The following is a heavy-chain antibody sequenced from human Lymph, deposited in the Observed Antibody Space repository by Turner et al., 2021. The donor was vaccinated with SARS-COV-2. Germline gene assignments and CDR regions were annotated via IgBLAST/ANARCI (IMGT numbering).Heavy chain of an antibody. D-gene: IGHD3-16*01. CDR1: GFTFSSYV. V-gene: IGHV3-30-3*01. CDR3: ARLGESLLFALALDS. J-gene: IGHJ4*02. Sequence: QGQLVESGGGVGQPGRSLRLPCAASGFTFSSYVMHWVRRAPGQGLEWVAVITYDGIRPYYTHSVKCTFTISRDNSPHTLSLHMPSLRAEDTAVYYCARLGESLLFALALDSCGQVPLVTVSS. CDR2: ITYDGIRP.